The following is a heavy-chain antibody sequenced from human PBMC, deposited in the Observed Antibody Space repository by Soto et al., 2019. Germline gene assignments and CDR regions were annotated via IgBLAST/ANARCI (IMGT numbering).Heavy chain of an antibody. CDR3: ARVHPRFFLSTVVVAASWFDP. CDR1: GGSFSSYY. V-gene: IGHV4-34*01. Sequence: QVQLQQWGAGLLKPSETLSLTCSVYGGSFSSYYWSWIRQPPGKGLEWVGEINRGGSTHCNPEISHTANPHCNPSLIRRVTISIDTSNNQFTLKLRSVTAADSAVYYCARVHPRFFLSTVVVAASWFDPWGQGTLVAVSS. J-gene: IGHJ5*02. D-gene: IGHD2-15*01. CDR2: INRGGSTHCNPEISHTANP.